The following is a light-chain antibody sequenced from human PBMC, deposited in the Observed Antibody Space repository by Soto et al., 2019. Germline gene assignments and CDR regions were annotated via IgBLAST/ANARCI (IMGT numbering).Light chain of an antibody. CDR3: CSYAGNYENV. Sequence: QSALTQPRSVAGSPGQSVTISCTGTSSNIGTYNYVSWYQQHPGKAPKLMIYDVSERPSGVPDRFSGSKSGNTASLTISGLQDEDDHHSYCCSYAGNYENVFRTGTKVTVL. J-gene: IGLJ1*01. CDR2: DVS. CDR1: SSNIGTYNY. V-gene: IGLV2-11*01.